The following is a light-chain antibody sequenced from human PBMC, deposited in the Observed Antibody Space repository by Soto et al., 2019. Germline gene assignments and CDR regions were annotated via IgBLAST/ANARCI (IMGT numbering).Light chain of an antibody. CDR1: SSDVGSYKF. J-gene: IGLJ1*01. CDR3: CSYAGSSTYV. V-gene: IGLV2-23*01. CDR2: EGS. Sequence: QSALTQPASVSGSPGQSITISCTGTSSDVGSYKFVSWYQQHPGKAPKLMIYEGSKRPSGVSNRFSGSKSDNTASLTISGLQAEDEADYYCCSYAGSSTYVFGTRTKVTVL.